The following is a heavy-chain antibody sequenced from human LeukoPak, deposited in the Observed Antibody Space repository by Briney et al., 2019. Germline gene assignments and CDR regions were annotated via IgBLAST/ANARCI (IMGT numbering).Heavy chain of an antibody. V-gene: IGHV4-59*01. D-gene: IGHD6-13*01. J-gene: IGHJ4*02. CDR1: GGSISSYY. CDR2: IYYSGST. Sequence: SETLSLTCTVSGGSISSYYWSWVRQPPGKGLEWIEYIYYSGSTNYNPSLNSRVTISVDTSKNQFSLKLSSVTAADTAVYYCARAQWGIAAAGYDYWGQGTLVTVSS. CDR3: ARAQWGIAAAGYDY.